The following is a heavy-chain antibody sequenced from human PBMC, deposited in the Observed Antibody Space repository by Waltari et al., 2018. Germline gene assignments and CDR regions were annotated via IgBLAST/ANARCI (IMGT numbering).Heavy chain of an antibody. J-gene: IGHJ4*02. V-gene: IGHV1-46*01. CDR2: INPSGGST. CDR1: GYTFTSYY. CDR3: ARSPGGRPSDY. Sequence: QVQLVQSGAEVKKPGASVKVSCKASGYTFTSYYMHWVRQAPGQGLEWMGIINPSGGSTSYAQKFQGRGTMTRDTSTSTVYMELSSLRSEDTAVYFCARSPGGRPSDYWGQGTLVTVSS. D-gene: IGHD3-16*01.